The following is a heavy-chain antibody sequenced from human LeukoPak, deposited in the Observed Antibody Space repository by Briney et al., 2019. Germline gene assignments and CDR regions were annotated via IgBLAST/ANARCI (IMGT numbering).Heavy chain of an antibody. CDR3: ARVREYYYGSGSSNWFDP. J-gene: IGHJ5*02. CDR2: INAGNGNT. Sequence: ASVKVSCKASGYTFTGYYMHWVRQAPGQRLEWMGWINAGNGNTKYSQKFQGRVTITRDTSASTAYMELSSLRSEDTAVYYCARVREYYYGSGSSNWFDPWGQGTLVTVSS. CDR1: GYTFTGYY. V-gene: IGHV1-3*01. D-gene: IGHD3-10*01.